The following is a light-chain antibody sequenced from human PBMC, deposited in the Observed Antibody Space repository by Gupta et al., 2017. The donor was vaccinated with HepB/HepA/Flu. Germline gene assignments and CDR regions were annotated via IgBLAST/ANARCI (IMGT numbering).Light chain of an antibody. J-gene: IGLJ2*01. V-gene: IGLV2-23*02. CDR3: CSYAGSSNVV. CDR2: EVS. Sequence: QSALTQPASVSGSPGQSIPISCPGTSSDVGSYNLVSWYQQHPGKAPKLMIYEVSKRPSGVSNRFSGSKSGNTASLTISGLQAEDEADYYCCSYAGSSNVVFGGGTKLTVL. CDR1: SSDVGSYNL.